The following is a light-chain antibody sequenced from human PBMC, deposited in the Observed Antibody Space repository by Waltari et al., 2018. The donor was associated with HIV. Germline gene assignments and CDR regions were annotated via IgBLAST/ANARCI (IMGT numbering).Light chain of an antibody. V-gene: IGKV4-1*01. Sequence: DVVMTQSPDSLAVSLGERATINCKSGQSVLKRSNNNNYLAWYQQKPGHPPKVLIYWASARDSGVPDRFSASGSGTDFTLTISNLQAEDVAVYYCQQYYSTPLTFGGGTKVEIK. J-gene: IGKJ4*01. CDR2: WAS. CDR1: QSVLKRSNNNNY. CDR3: QQYYSTPLT.